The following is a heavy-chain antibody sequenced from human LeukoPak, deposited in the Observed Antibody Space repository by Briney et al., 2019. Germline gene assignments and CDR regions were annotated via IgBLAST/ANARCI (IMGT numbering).Heavy chain of an antibody. CDR1: GYTFTGYY. Sequence: ASVKVSCKASGYTFTGYYMHWVRQAPGQGLEWMGWISAYNGNTNYAQKLQGRVTMTTDTSTSTAYMELRSLRSDDTAVYYCAREWRYYDSSGYYYLFDCWGQGTLVTVSS. V-gene: IGHV1-18*04. CDR3: AREWRYYDSSGYYYLFDC. CDR2: ISAYNGNT. D-gene: IGHD3-22*01. J-gene: IGHJ4*02.